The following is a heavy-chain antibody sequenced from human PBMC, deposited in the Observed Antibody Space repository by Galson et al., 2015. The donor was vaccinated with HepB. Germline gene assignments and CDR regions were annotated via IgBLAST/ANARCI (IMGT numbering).Heavy chain of an antibody. CDR3: AGRGSSWYHHPYNWFDP. CDR1: GFSLSTSGVG. V-gene: IGHV2-5*01. D-gene: IGHD6-13*01. CDR2: IYWNDDK. J-gene: IGHJ5*02. Sequence: PALVKPTQTLTLTCTFSGFSLSTSGVGVGWIRQPPGKALEWLALIYWNDDKRYSPSLKSRLTITKDTSKNQVVLTMTNMDPVDTATYYCAGRGSSWYHHPYNWFDPWGQGTLVTVSS.